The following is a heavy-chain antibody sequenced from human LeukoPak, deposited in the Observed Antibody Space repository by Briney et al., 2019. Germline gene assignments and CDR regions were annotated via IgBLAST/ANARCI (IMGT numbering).Heavy chain of an antibody. Sequence: GGSLTLSCPASGFTSSDYYMSWIRQAPGKGLEWVSYISSSGSTIYYADSVKGRFTISRDNAKNSLYLQMNSLRAEDTAVYYCARDYYDSSGPIDYWGQGTLVTVSS. V-gene: IGHV3-11*01. J-gene: IGHJ4*02. CDR1: GFTSSDYY. CDR2: ISSSGSTI. CDR3: ARDYYDSSGPIDY. D-gene: IGHD3-22*01.